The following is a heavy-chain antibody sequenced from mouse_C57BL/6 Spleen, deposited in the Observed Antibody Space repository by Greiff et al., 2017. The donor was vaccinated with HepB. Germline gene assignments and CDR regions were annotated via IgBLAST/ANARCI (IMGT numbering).Heavy chain of an antibody. J-gene: IGHJ2*01. CDR3: ARAGPDFDY. Sequence: DVKLQESGPGLVKPSQSLSLTCSVTGYSITSGYYWNWIRQFPGNKLEWMGYISYDGSNNYNPSLKNRISITRDTSKNQFFLKLNSVTTEDTATYYCARAGPDFDYWGQGTTLSVSS. CDR2: ISYDGSN. V-gene: IGHV3-6*01. CDR1: GYSITSGYY.